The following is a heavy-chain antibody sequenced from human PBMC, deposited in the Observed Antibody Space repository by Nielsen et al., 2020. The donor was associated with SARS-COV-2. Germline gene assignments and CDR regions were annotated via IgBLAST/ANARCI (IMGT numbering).Heavy chain of an antibody. D-gene: IGHD3-10*01. J-gene: IGHJ6*02. CDR3: ATVSTMAKMDV. CDR2: FDPEDGER. CDR1: RYTLTELP. Sequence: ASVKVSCKVSRYTLTELPIHWVRQAPGKGLEWMGGFDPEDGERIFAQQFQGRVTMTEDTSTDTAYMELTSLRSEDTAVYYCATVSTMAKMDVRGQGTTVTVSS. V-gene: IGHV1-24*01.